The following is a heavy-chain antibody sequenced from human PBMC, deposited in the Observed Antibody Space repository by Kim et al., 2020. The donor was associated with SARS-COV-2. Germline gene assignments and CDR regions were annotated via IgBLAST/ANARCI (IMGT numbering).Heavy chain of an antibody. J-gene: IGHJ6*02. CDR1: GFTFSSYW. V-gene: IGHV3-7*01. CDR2: IKQDGSEK. D-gene: IGHD6-19*01. Sequence: GGSLRLSCAASGFTFSSYWMSWVRQAPGKGLEWVANIKQDGSEKYYVDSVKGRFTISRDNAKNSLYLQMNSLRAEDTAVYYCARRGSIAVAGMEGTYYYSGMGVWGQGTTVTVSS. CDR3: ARRGSIAVAGMEGTYYYSGMGV.